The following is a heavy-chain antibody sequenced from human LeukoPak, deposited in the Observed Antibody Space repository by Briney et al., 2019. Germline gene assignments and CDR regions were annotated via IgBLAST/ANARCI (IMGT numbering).Heavy chain of an antibody. J-gene: IGHJ2*01. Sequence: SVKVSCKASGGTFSSYAISWVRQAPGQGLEWMGGIIPIFGTANYAQKFQGRVTITADESTSTAYMELSSLRSEDTAVYYCAGPSRGGINWYFDPWGRGTLVTVSS. D-gene: IGHD3-16*01. V-gene: IGHV1-69*13. CDR1: GGTFSSYA. CDR3: AGPSRGGINWYFDP. CDR2: IIPIFGTA.